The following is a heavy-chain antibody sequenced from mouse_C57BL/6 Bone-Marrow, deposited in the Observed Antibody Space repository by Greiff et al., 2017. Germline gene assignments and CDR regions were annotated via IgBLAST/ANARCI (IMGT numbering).Heavy chain of an antibody. CDR2: IYPSDSET. D-gene: IGHD2-5*01. CDR1: GYTFTSYW. CDR3: ARYSNYEPLYFDY. J-gene: IGHJ2*01. Sequence: QVQLQQPGAELVRPGSSVKLSCKASGYTFTSYWMDWVKQRPGQGLEWIGNIYPSDSETHYNQKFKDKATLTVDKSSSTAYKQLSSLTSEDSAVYYCARYSNYEPLYFDYWGQGTTLTVSS. V-gene: IGHV1-61*01.